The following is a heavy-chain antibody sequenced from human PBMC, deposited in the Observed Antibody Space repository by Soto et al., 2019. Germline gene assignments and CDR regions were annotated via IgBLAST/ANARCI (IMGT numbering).Heavy chain of an antibody. Sequence: PGGSLRLSCAASGFTFSSYAMHWVRQAPGKGLEWVAVISYDGSNKNYADSVKGRFNISRDNSKNTLYLQKNSLRAEDTALYYCARGYDFWSGYYYPYGMDVWGQGTTVTVSS. J-gene: IGHJ6*02. D-gene: IGHD3-3*01. CDR2: ISYDGSNK. V-gene: IGHV3-30-3*01. CDR1: GFTFSSYA. CDR3: ARGYDFWSGYYYPYGMDV.